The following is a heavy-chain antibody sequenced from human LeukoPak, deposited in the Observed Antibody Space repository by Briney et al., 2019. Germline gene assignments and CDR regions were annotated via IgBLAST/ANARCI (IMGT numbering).Heavy chain of an antibody. CDR2: INHSGST. CDR3: ARGRLVGGYGAGGLTIFDY. J-gene: IGHJ4*02. CDR1: GGSFSGYY. V-gene: IGHV4-34*01. D-gene: IGHD5-12*01. Sequence: SETLSLTCAVYGGSFSGYYWSWIRQPPGKGLEWIGEINHSGSTNYNPSLKSRVTISVDTSENQFSLKLSSVTAADTAVYYCARGRLVGGYGAGGLTIFDYWGQGTLVTVSS.